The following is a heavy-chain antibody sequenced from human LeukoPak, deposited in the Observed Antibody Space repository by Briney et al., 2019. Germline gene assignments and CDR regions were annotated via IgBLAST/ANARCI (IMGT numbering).Heavy chain of an antibody. V-gene: IGHV3-30*02. CDR3: AKDPRWVVVVPGWYFDY. CDR1: EFTFSSYG. J-gene: IGHJ4*02. D-gene: IGHD2-2*01. CDR2: IRYDGSNK. Sequence: GGSLRLSCAASEFTFSSYGMHWVRQAPGKGLEWVAFIRYDGSNKYYADSVKGRFTISRDNSKNTLYLQMNSLRAEDTAVYYCAKDPRWVVVVPGWYFDYWGQGTLVTVSS.